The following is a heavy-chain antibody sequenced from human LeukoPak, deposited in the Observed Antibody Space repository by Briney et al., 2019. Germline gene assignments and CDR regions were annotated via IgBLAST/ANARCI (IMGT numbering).Heavy chain of an antibody. D-gene: IGHD4-11*01. J-gene: IGHJ5*02. V-gene: IGHV4-39*01. CDR3: ARPLSNYAWFDP. CDR1: GGSISSGNSY. Sequence: SETLSLICTVSGGSISSGNSYWGWIRQPPGKGLEWIGSIYYSGSTYYNPSLKSRVTISVDTSKNQFSLKLSSVTAADTAVYYCARPLSNYAWFDPWGQGTLVTVSS. CDR2: IYYSGST.